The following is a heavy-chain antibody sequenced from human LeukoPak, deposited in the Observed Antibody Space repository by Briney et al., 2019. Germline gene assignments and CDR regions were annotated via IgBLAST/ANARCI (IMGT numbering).Heavy chain of an antibody. Sequence: GGSLRLSCAASGFTFNTYAMSWVRQAPGKGLEWVSAISGSGGSTYYADSVKGRFTISGDNSKNTLYLQIHSLRAEDTAVYYCAREDGADDYWGQGTLVTVSS. CDR2: ISGSGGST. CDR3: AREDGADDY. J-gene: IGHJ4*02. CDR1: GFTFNTYA. V-gene: IGHV3-23*01.